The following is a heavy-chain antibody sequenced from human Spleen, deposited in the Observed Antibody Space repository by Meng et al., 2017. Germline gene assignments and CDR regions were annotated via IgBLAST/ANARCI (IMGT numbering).Heavy chain of an antibody. Sequence: ASVKVSCKASGYTFTGYYMHWVRQAPGQGLEWMGRINPNSGGTNYAQKFQGRVTMTRETSISTAYMELSRLRSDDTAVYYCARDLPSYSSSRRADDYWGQGTLVTVSS. CDR1: GYTFTGYY. V-gene: IGHV1-2*06. CDR2: INPNSGGT. CDR3: ARDLPSYSSSRRADDY. D-gene: IGHD6-13*01. J-gene: IGHJ4*02.